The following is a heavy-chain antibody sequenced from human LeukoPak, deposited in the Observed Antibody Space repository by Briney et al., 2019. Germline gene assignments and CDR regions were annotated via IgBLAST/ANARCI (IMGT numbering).Heavy chain of an antibody. V-gene: IGHV6-1*01. CDR1: GDSVSSNSAA. Sequence: SQTLTLTCAISGDSVSSNSAACNWIRQSPSRGLEWLGRTYYSSKYYNDYAVSVKTRITINPDTSKNQFSLQLNSVTPEDTAVYYCARDLTGLDYWGQGTLVTVSS. J-gene: IGHJ4*02. D-gene: IGHD2-8*02. CDR3: ARDLTGLDY. CDR2: TYYSSKYYN.